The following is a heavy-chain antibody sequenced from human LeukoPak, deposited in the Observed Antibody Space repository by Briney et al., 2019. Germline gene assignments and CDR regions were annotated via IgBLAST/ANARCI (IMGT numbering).Heavy chain of an antibody. CDR2: IYYSGST. D-gene: IGHD3-22*01. V-gene: IGHV4-39*01. CDR1: GGSISSSSYY. Sequence: SETLSLTCTVSGGSISSSSYYWGWIRQPPGKGLEWIGSIYYSGSTYYNPSLKSRVTISVDTSKNQVSLKLSSVTAADTAVYNCARHVVHAYYQIVYFDLWGRGTLVTVSS. CDR3: ARHVVHAYYQIVYFDL. J-gene: IGHJ2*01.